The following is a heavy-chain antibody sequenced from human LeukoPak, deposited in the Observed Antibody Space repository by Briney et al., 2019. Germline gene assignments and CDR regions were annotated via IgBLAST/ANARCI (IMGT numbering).Heavy chain of an antibody. CDR2: IYTSGST. Sequence: PETLSLTCTVSGGSISSYYWSWIRQPPGKGLEWIGYIYTSGSTNYNPSLKSRVTISVDTSKNQFSLKLSSVTAADTAVYYCARTMWEGQLLYYYYYYMDVWGKGTTVTVSS. CDR3: ARTMWEGQLLYYYYYYMDV. CDR1: GGSISSYY. D-gene: IGHD2-2*01. V-gene: IGHV4-4*09. J-gene: IGHJ6*03.